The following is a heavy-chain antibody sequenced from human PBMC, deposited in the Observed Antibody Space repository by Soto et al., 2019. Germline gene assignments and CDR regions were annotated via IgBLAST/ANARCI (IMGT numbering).Heavy chain of an antibody. Sequence: EVQLLESGGGLVQPGGSLRLSCAASGFTFSSYAMSWVRQAPGKGLEWVATISGSSSYIYYADSVKGRFTISRDKANNSLYLQMNSLRAEDTAVYYCASSPYCSGGNCYSLSNWFDPWGQGTLVTVSS. J-gene: IGHJ5*02. D-gene: IGHD2-15*01. CDR1: GFTFSSYA. CDR2: ISGSSSYI. CDR3: ASSPYCSGGNCYSLSNWFDP. V-gene: IGHV3-21*01.